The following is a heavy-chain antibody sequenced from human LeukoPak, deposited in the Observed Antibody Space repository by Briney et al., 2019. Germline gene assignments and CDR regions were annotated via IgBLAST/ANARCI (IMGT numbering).Heavy chain of an antibody. CDR1: GGSISSSNW. J-gene: IGHJ5*02. CDR2: IYHSGST. CDR3: AREYGSGSYYNKDWFDP. Sequence: SGTLSLTCAVSGGSISSSNWWSWVRQPPGKGLEWIGEIYHSGSTNYNPSLKSRVTISVDKSKNQFSLKLSSVTAADTAVYYCAREYGSGSYYNKDWFDPWGQGTLVTVSS. V-gene: IGHV4-4*02. D-gene: IGHD3-10*01.